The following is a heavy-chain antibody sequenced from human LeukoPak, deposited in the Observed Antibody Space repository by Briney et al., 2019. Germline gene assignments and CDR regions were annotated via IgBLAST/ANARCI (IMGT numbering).Heavy chain of an antibody. V-gene: IGHV1-46*01. CDR3: AIEVEISTITPLN. Sequence: GASVKLSCKASGYTFTTYYMHWVRQAPGQGLEWMGIINPSSGSSSYGHKFQGRVTLTRDTSTSTVYMELSSLRSEDTAVYYCAIEVEISTITPLNWGQGTLVTVPS. J-gene: IGHJ4*02. CDR2: INPSSGSS. CDR1: GYTFTTYY. D-gene: IGHD5-24*01.